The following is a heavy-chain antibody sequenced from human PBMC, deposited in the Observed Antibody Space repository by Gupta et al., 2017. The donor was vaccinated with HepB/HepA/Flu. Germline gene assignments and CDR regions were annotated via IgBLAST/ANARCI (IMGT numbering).Heavy chain of an antibody. J-gene: IGHJ4*02. CDR2: IWYDGSNK. CDR1: GFTFSSYG. Sequence: QVQLVESGGGVVQPGRSLRLSCAASGFTFSSYGMHWVRQAPGKGLEWVAVIWYDGSNKYYADSVKGRFTISRDNSKNTLYLQMNSLRAEDTAVYYCARSLGVAYYYFDYWGQGTLVTVSS. CDR3: ARSLGVAYYYFDY. V-gene: IGHV3-33*01. D-gene: IGHD3-3*01.